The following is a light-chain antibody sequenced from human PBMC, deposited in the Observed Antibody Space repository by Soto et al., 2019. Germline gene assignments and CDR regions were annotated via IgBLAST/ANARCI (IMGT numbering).Light chain of an antibody. V-gene: IGLV2-14*01. Sequence: QSALTQPASVSGSPGQSITISCTGSSSDVGAYNFVSWYQHHPGRAPKLILYEVTTRPSGVSSRFSGSKSGNTASLTISGLQADDEATYYCSSYRSGGTFVFGSGTKLTVL. CDR3: SSYRSGGTFV. J-gene: IGLJ1*01. CDR2: EVT. CDR1: SSDVGAYNF.